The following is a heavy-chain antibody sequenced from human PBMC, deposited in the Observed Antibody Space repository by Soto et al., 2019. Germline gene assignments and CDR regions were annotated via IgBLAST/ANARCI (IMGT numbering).Heavy chain of an antibody. V-gene: IGHV3-23*01. J-gene: IGHJ4*02. CDR3: AKPHDYDSSGYYSY. D-gene: IGHD3-22*01. CDR1: GFTFSSYA. CDR2: ISGSGGST. Sequence: GGSLRLSCAASGFTFSSYAMSWVRQSPGKGLEWVSAISGSGGSTYYADSVKGRFTISRDNSKNTLYLQMNSLRAEDTAVYYCAKPHDYDSSGYYSYWGQGTLVTV.